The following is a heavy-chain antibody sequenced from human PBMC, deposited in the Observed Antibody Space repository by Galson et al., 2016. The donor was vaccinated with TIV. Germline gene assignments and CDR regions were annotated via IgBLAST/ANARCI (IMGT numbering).Heavy chain of an antibody. CDR1: EFTVSNNY. V-gene: IGHV3-66*02. D-gene: IGHD2-21*01. Sequence: CAASEFTVSNNYMNWVRQAPGKGLEWVSIIYNDGTTYYADSVKGRFTISTDNSRNTLYLQMHSLKADDSAVYYCARERRFCGDQCYLRYYYGMDVWGQGTTVTVSS. CDR2: IYNDGTT. J-gene: IGHJ6*02. CDR3: ARERRFCGDQCYLRYYYGMDV.